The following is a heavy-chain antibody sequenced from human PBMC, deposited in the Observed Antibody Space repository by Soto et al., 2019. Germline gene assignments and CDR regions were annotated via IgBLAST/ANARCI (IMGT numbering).Heavy chain of an antibody. CDR3: ARLRNTVARGAFDS. J-gene: IGHJ3*02. CDR1: GDSISTYY. Sequence: SETLSLTCTASGDSISTYYWSWIRPPPGKGLEWIGYIYYRGSTNYNPSLKSRVTISVDTSKNQFFLKLSSVTAADTAVDYCARLRNTVARGAFDSWGQGTMVTVSS. CDR2: IYYRGST. V-gene: IGHV4-59*08. D-gene: IGHD4-17*01.